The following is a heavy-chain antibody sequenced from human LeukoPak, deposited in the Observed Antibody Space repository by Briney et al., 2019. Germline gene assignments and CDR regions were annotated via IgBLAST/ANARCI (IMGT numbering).Heavy chain of an antibody. CDR1: GFTFSSYG. Sequence: GGSLRLSCAASGFTFSSYGMHWVRQAPGKGMEWVAVISYDGSNKYYADSVKGRFTISRDNSKNTLYLQMNSLRAEDTAVYYCAKDRWTGTTWGLIDPWGQGTLVTVSS. J-gene: IGHJ5*02. CDR2: ISYDGSNK. D-gene: IGHD1-1*01. V-gene: IGHV3-30*18. CDR3: AKDRWTGTTWGLIDP.